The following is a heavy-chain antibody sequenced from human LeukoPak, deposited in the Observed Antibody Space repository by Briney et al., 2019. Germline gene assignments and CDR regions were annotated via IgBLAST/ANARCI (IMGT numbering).Heavy chain of an antibody. CDR1: GGTFSRFV. CDR3: ARFRSSEDNAFEI. D-gene: IGHD6-6*01. Sequence: SVKVSCKASGGTFSRFVISWVRQAPGQGLEWMGGIIPIFDKRDYAQKFQGRVTIGADESTSTAYMELSSLRSEDTAVYYCARFRSSEDNAFEIWGQGTLVTVSS. CDR2: IIPIFDKR. V-gene: IGHV1-69*13. J-gene: IGHJ3*02.